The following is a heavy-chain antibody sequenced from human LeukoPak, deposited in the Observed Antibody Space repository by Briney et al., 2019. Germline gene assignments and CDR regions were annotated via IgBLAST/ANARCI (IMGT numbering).Heavy chain of an antibody. CDR3: ARDARLFGDSVGFFDY. D-gene: IGHD4-17*01. J-gene: IGHJ4*02. CDR2: IKRDGSEK. Sequence: GGSLRRSCAASGFTCSSYWMSWVRQAPGNGLEGVANIKRDGSEKYYVDSVKGRFTISRDNAKNSLYLQMNSLRAEDTAVYYCARDARLFGDSVGFFDYWGQGTLVTVSS. CDR1: GFTCSSYW. V-gene: IGHV3-7*03.